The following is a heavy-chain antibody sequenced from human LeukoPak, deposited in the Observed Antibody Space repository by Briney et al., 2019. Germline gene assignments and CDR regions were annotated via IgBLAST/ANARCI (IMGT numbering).Heavy chain of an antibody. CDR1: GGSISSYY. J-gene: IGHJ2*01. V-gene: IGHV4-59*01. Sequence: SETLSLTCTVSGGSISSYYWSWIRQPPGKGLEWIGYIYYSGSTNYNPSLKSRVTISVDTSKNQFSLKLSSVTAADTAVYYCARERGPFRGWYFDLWGRGTLVTVSS. CDR3: ARERGPFRGWYFDL. CDR2: IYYSGST. D-gene: IGHD2/OR15-2a*01.